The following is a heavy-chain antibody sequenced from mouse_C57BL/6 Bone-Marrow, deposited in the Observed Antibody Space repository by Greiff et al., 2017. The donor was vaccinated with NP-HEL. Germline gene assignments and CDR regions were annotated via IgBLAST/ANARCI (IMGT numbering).Heavy chain of an antibody. CDR2: ISNGGGST. CDR1: GFTFSDYY. D-gene: IGHD2-2*01. J-gene: IGHJ4*01. Sequence: EVQGVESGGGLVQPGGSLKLSCAASGFTFSDYYMYWVRQTPEKRLEWVAYISNGGGSTYYPDTVKGRFTISRDNAKNTLYLQMSRLKSEDTAMYYCARHRYGYDGGYYYAMDYWGQGTSVTVSS. V-gene: IGHV5-12*01. CDR3: ARHRYGYDGGYYYAMDY.